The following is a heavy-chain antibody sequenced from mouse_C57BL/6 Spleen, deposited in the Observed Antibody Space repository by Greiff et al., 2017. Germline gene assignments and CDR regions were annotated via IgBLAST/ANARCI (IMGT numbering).Heavy chain of an antibody. CDR2: IDPEAGVT. J-gene: IGHJ4*01. V-gene: IGHV14-2*01. CDR3: ARDPMRDAMDY. CDR1: GFNFKDYY. Sequence: VQLQQSGAELVKPGASVKLSCTASGFNFKDYYMHWVKQRTEQGLEWIGRIDPEAGVTKYAPKFQGKATITADTSSNTAYLQLSSLTAEDTAVSYCARDPMRDAMDYWGQGTSVTVSS.